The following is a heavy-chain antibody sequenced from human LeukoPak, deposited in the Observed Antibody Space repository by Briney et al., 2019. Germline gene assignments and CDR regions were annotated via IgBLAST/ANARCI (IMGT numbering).Heavy chain of an antibody. V-gene: IGHV4-59*11. CDR1: GGSISSHY. Sequence: SETLSLTCTVSGGSISSHYWSWIRQPPGKGLEWIGYIYYSGSTNYNPSLKSRVTISVDTSKNQFSLKLSSVTAADTAVYYCARHDEIGLIKNGFDIWGQGTTVTVSS. J-gene: IGHJ3*02. CDR2: IYYSGST. D-gene: IGHD1-1*01. CDR3: ARHDEIGLIKNGFDI.